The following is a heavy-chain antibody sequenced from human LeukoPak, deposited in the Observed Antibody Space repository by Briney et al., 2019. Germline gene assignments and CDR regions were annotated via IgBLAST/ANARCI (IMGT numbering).Heavy chain of an antibody. CDR1: GFTFSSYS. Sequence: GGSLRLSCAASGFTFSSYSMNWVRQAPGKGLEWVSYISSSSSTIYYADSVKGRFTISRDNSKNTLYLQMNSRRAEDTSVYYCAKDRRIVAYWGQGTMVPVSS. CDR2: ISSSSSTI. D-gene: IGHD2-15*01. CDR3: AKDRRIVAY. V-gene: IGHV3-48*01. J-gene: IGHJ3*01.